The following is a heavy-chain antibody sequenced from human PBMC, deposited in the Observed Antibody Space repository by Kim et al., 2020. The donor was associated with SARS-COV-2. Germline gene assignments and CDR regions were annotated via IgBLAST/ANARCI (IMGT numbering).Heavy chain of an antibody. V-gene: IGHV3-33*06. J-gene: IGHJ6*02. CDR1: GFTFSSYG. CDR3: AKDLQVHYYDSSGYYRVRDDYDGRDV. CDR2: IWYDGSNK. Sequence: GGSLRLSCAASGFTFSSYGMHWVRQAPGKGLEWVAVIWYDGSNKYYADSVKGRFTISRDNSKNTLYLQMNSLRAEDTAVYYCAKDLQVHYYDSSGYYRVRDDYDGRDVWGQGTTVTVSS. D-gene: IGHD3-22*01.